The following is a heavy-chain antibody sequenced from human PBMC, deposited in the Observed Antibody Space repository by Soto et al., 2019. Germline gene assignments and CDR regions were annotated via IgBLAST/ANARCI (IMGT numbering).Heavy chain of an antibody. CDR3: AKDRVGGTFYTPLGF. D-gene: IGHD3-16*01. CDR1: VFNFDNYG. CDR2: ITYDGSNK. J-gene: IGHJ4*02. V-gene: IGHV3-30*18. Sequence: PVGSLRLSCQSSVFNFDNYGMHCVRHSPGKGLEWVAVITYDGSNKYYADSVKGRFTISRDNSKNTLSLHLNTLKPEDTAVYHCAKDRVGGTFYTPLGFWGQGTLVIVSS.